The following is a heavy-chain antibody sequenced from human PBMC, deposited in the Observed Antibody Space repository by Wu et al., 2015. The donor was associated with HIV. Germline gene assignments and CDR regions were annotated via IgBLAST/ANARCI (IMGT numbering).Heavy chain of an antibody. V-gene: IGHV1-2*02. J-gene: IGHJ6*04. Sequence: QVQLVQSGAEVKKPGASVKVSCKASGYTFTGYYMHWVRQAPGQGLEWMGWINPNSGGTNYAQKFQGRVIMTRDTSNNTVYMQLNSLNSDDTAVYYCARVSPPDVWGKGTTVTVSS. CDR2: INPNSGGT. CDR1: GYTFTGYY. CDR3: ARVSPPDV.